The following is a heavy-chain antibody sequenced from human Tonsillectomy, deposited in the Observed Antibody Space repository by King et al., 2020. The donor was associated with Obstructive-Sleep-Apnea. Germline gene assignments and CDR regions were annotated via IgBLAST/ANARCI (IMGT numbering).Heavy chain of an antibody. J-gene: IGHJ4*02. Sequence: VQLVESGGGLVQPGRSLRLSCVASGFTFDDYAMHWVRQAPGKGLEWVSGISWNSGSIGYVDSVKGRFTISRDNVKKSLYLQMNSLRVEGTALYYCAKDKDSSGWYADYWGQGTLVTVSS. V-gene: IGHV3-9*01. CDR3: AKDKDSSGWYADY. D-gene: IGHD6-19*01. CDR2: ISWNSGSI. CDR1: GFTFDDYA.